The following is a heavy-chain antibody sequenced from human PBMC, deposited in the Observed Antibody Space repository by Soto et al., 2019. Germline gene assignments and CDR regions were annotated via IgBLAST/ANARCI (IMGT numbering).Heavy chain of an antibody. Sequence: SETLSLTCTVSGGSISSSSYYWGWIRQPPGKGLEWIGSIYYSGSTYYNPSLKSRVTISVDTSKNQFSLKLSSVTAADTAVYYCASTPFDRYCTNGVCYTHFDYWGQGTLVTVSS. J-gene: IGHJ4*02. CDR3: ASTPFDRYCTNGVCYTHFDY. CDR1: GGSISSSSYY. D-gene: IGHD2-8*01. CDR2: IYYSGST. V-gene: IGHV4-39*01.